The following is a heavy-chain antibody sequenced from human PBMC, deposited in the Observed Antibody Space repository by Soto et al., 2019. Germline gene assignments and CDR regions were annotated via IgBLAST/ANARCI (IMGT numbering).Heavy chain of an antibody. CDR2: ISYDGSNK. CDR3: ARGLDYGGNSGNDY. V-gene: IGHV3-30-3*01. Sequence: GSLRLSCAASGFTFSSYAMHWVRQAPGKGLEWVAVISYDGSNKYYADSVKGRFTISRDNSKNTLYLQMNSLRAEDTAVYYCARGLDYGGNSGNDYWGQGTLVTVSS. CDR1: GFTFSSYA. J-gene: IGHJ4*02. D-gene: IGHD4-17*01.